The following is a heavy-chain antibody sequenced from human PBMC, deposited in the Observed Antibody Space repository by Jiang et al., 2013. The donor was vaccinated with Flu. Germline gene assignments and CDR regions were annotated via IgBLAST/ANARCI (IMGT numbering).Heavy chain of an antibody. CDR3: AREAFCGGDCYSSYFDY. V-gene: IGHV1-46*01. D-gene: IGHD2-21*02. J-gene: IGHJ4*02. Sequence: GAEVKKPGASVRVSCKASGYTFTSYYMHWVRQAPGQGLEWMGLINPNSDRTNYVYRFQGRVTMTWDTSTTTFYMELSSLRSDDTAVYYCAREAFCGGDCYSSYFDYWGQGTLVTVSS. CDR2: INPNSDRT. CDR1: GYTFTSYY.